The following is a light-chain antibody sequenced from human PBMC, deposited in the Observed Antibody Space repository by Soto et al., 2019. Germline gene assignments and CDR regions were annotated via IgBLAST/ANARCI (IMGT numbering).Light chain of an antibody. CDR1: QSVSSN. CDR3: QQYNSWPPGK. V-gene: IGKV3-15*01. Sequence: EIVMTQSPATLSLSPGERATLSCRASQSVSSNLAWYQQKPGQAPRLLICDASTRATGIPARFSGSGSGTEFTLTISSLQSEDFAIYYGQQYNSWPPGKFGLGTKVEIK. CDR2: DAS. J-gene: IGKJ1*01.